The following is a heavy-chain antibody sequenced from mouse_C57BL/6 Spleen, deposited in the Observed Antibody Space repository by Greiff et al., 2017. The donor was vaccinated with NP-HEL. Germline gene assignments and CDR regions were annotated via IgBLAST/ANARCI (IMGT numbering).Heavy chain of an antibody. CDR1: GYAFSSYW. D-gene: IGHD3-2*02. CDR3: ARRDSSGLDY. V-gene: IGHV1-80*01. J-gene: IGHJ2*01. Sequence: QVQLKESGAELVKPGASVKISCKASGYAFSSYWMNWVKQRPGKGLEWIGQIYPGDGDTNYNGKFKGKATLTADKSSSTAYMQLSSLTSEDSAVYFCARRDSSGLDYWGQGTTLTVSS. CDR2: IYPGDGDT.